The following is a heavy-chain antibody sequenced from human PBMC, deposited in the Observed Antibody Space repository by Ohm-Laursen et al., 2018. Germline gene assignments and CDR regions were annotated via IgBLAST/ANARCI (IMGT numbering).Heavy chain of an antibody. CDR2: INPSDGSL. CDR1: GYIFTTYY. D-gene: IGHD7-27*01. V-gene: IGHV1-46*01. J-gene: IGHJ4*02. Sequence: EASVKVSCNASGYIFTTYYVHWVRQAPGHGLEWMGIINPSDGSLSYAQKFQGRLTLTRDTSTSVLYMELSSLKSEDTAFYYCARNINWGAEYWGQGTLVTVSS. CDR3: ARNINWGAEY.